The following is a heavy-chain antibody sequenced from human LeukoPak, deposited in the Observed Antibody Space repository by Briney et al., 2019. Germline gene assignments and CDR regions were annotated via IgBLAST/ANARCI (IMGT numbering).Heavy chain of an antibody. CDR3: ARGGARYHSDTMFDY. CDR1: GDSVSSNSAD. J-gene: IGHJ4*02. V-gene: IGHV6-1*01. D-gene: IGHD3-16*02. Sequence: SQTLSLTCAISGDSVSSNSADWNWIRQSPSRGLEWLGRTYYRSKWYNDYAVSVKSRITTNPDTSKNQFSLQLNSVTPEDTAVYYCARGGARYHSDTMFDYWGQGTLVTVSS. CDR2: TYYRSKWYN.